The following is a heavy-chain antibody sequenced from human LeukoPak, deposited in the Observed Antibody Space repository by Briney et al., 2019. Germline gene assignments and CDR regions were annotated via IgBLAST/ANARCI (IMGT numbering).Heavy chain of an antibody. J-gene: IGHJ2*01. V-gene: IGHV4-59*01. CDR3: ARDSSSWYRYFDL. Sequence: PSETLSLTCTVSGGSISSYYWSWIRQPPGKGLEWIGYIYYSGSTSYNPSLKSRVTISVDTSKNQFSLKLSSVTAADTAVYYCARDSSSWYRYFDLWGRGTLVTVSS. D-gene: IGHD6-13*01. CDR1: GGSISSYY. CDR2: IYYSGST.